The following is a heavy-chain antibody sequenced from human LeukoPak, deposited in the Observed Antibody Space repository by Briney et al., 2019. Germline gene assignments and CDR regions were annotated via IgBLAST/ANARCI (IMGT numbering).Heavy chain of an antibody. CDR3: ASIVDTAMESFDY. D-gene: IGHD5-18*01. CDR2: INPNSGGT. Sequence: GASVKVSCKASGYTFTGYCMHWVRQAPGQGLEWMGWINPNSGGTNYAQKFQGRVTTTRDTSISTAYMELSRLRSDDTAVYYCASIVDTAMESFDYWGQGTLVTVSS. CDR1: GYTFTGYC. V-gene: IGHV1-2*02. J-gene: IGHJ4*02.